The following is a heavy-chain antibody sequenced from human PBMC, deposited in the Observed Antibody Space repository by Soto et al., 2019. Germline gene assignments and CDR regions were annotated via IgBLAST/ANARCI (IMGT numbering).Heavy chain of an antibody. CDR3: ARAEYYYDSSGYLVDY. D-gene: IGHD3-22*01. Sequence: ASVKVSCKASGYTFTGYYMHWVRQAPGQGLEWMGWINPNSGGTNYAQKFQGGVTMTRDTSISTAYMELSRLRSDDTAVYYCARAEYYYDSSGYLVDYWGQGTLVTVSS. J-gene: IGHJ4*02. V-gene: IGHV1-2*02. CDR1: GYTFTGYY. CDR2: INPNSGGT.